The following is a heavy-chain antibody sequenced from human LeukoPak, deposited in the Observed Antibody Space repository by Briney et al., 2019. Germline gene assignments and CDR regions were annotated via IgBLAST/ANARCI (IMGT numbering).Heavy chain of an antibody. CDR1: GFTFSSYG. Sequence: PGGSLRLSCAASGFTFSSYGMNWVRQAPGRGLEWVSYIGSSSSTIYYGDSVKGRFTISRDNAKNSLYLQMNSLRAEDTAVYYCAREGLDSGSYFVDYWGQGTLVTVSS. V-gene: IGHV3-48*01. J-gene: IGHJ4*02. CDR2: IGSSSSTI. D-gene: IGHD1-26*01. CDR3: AREGLDSGSYFVDY.